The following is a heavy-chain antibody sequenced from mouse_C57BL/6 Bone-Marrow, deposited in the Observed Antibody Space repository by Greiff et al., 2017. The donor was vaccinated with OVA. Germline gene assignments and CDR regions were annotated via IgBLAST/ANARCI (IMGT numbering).Heavy chain of an antibody. Sequence: QVQLQQPGAELVKPGASVKMSCKASGYTFTSYWITWVKQRPGQGLEWIGDIYPGSGSTNYNEKFKSKATLTGDTSSSTAYMQLRSLTSEDSAVYDCAKRLWSRCFDYWGQGTTLTVSA. CDR2: IYPGSGST. D-gene: IGHD1-1*02. CDR3: AKRLWSRCFDY. CDR1: GYTFTSYW. V-gene: IGHV1-55*01. J-gene: IGHJ2*01.